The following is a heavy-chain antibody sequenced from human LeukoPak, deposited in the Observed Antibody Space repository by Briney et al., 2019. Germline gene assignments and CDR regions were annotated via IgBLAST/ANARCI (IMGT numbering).Heavy chain of an antibody. CDR3: AKRTYYSDGSGYTNLPEAFDI. J-gene: IGHJ3*02. D-gene: IGHD3-22*01. Sequence: GGSLRLSCAASGFTFSSYAMTWVRQAPGKGLEWVSTITGSGSSTYYADSVKGRFTISRDNAKNTLHLQMNSLRAEDTAVYHCAKRTYYSDGSGYTNLPEAFDIWGQGTMVTVSS. CDR1: GFTFSSYA. V-gene: IGHV3-23*01. CDR2: ITGSGSST.